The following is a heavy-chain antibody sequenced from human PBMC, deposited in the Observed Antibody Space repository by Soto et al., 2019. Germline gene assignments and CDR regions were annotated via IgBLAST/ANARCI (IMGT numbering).Heavy chain of an antibody. CDR1: GYRFISYY. Sequence: ASVKVSCKASGYRFISYYVHWVRQAPGQGLEWIAVFNPANGETTYAETFHGRVTITTDRSTNTLFMELSSLRSEDTAVYFCARDISRRQTYHGMDGWGQGTTVTVSS. V-gene: IGHV1-46*01. J-gene: IGHJ6*02. CDR3: ARDISRRQTYHGMDG. D-gene: IGHD2-21*01. CDR2: FNPANGET.